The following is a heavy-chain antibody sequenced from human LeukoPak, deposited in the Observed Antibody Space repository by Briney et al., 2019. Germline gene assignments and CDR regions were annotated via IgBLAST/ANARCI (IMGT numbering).Heavy chain of an antibody. CDR3: ASLGSAAVAGLGTDY. D-gene: IGHD6-19*01. Sequence: SVTVSCKASGGTFSSYAISWVRQAPGQGLEWMGWIIPIFGIANYAQKFQGRVTITADKSTSTAYMELSSLRSEDTAVYYCASLGSAAVAGLGTDYWGQGTLVTVSS. CDR1: GGTFSSYA. J-gene: IGHJ4*02. V-gene: IGHV1-69*10. CDR2: IIPIFGIA.